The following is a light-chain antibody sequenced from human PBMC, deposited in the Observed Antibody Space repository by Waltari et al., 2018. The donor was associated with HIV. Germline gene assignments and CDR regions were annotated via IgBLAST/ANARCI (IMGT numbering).Light chain of an antibody. Sequence: EIVLTQSPATLSFSPGERATISCRASQSVSSYLAWYQQKPGQAPRLLIYDASNRATGIPARFSGSGSGTDFTLTISSLEPEDFAVYYCQQRGNWPLTFGPGTKVDIK. V-gene: IGKV3-11*01. CDR3: QQRGNWPLT. CDR1: QSVSSY. CDR2: DAS. J-gene: IGKJ3*01.